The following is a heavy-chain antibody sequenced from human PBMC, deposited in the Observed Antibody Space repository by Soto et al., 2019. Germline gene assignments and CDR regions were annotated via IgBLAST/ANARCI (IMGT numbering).Heavy chain of an antibody. CDR3: ARGDSTDCSNGVCSFFYNHDMDV. CDR2: INPKSGGT. D-gene: IGHD2-8*01. J-gene: IGHJ6*02. Sequence: ASVKVSCKAAGYSFTDYHIHCVLQSPLQWLDWLGRINPKSGGTSTAQKFQGWVTMTTDTSISTASMELTRLTSDDTAIYYCARGDSTDCSNGVCSFFYNHDMDVWGQGTMVTVSS. CDR1: GYSFTDYH. V-gene: IGHV1-2*04.